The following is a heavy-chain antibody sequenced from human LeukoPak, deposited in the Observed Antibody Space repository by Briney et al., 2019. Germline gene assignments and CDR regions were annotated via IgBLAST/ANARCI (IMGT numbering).Heavy chain of an antibody. J-gene: IGHJ4*02. CDR1: GFTFNSYT. CDR3: ARGPKGYDYVWGSYRSPPDY. Sequence: GGSLRLSCAASGFTFNSYTMSWVRQSPGRGLEWVSSISSSSSYIYYADSVKGRFTISRDNAKNSLYLQMNSLRAEDTAVYYCARGPKGYDYVWGSYRSPPDYWGQGTLVTVSS. CDR2: ISSSSSYI. V-gene: IGHV3-21*01. D-gene: IGHD3-16*02.